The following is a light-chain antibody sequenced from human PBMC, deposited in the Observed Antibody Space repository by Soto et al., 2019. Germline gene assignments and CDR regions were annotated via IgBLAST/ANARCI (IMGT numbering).Light chain of an antibody. CDR2: GAT. V-gene: IGKV1-9*01. CDR1: QGISSL. J-gene: IGKJ5*01. Sequence: IKLTQSPSSLSASIGDRVSITCRASQGISSLLAWYQQKPGKAPKLLIYGATTLRSGVPSRFSGSGSGTDSTLTITSLQPEDFATYYCQQFKESFTFGQGTRLEI. CDR3: QQFKESFT.